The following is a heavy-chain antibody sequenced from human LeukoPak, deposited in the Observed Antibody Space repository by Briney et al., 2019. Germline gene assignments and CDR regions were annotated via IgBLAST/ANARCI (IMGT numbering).Heavy chain of an antibody. CDR2: ISDDGSNK. D-gene: IGHD3-10*01. CDR3: AKDSGVIAGHWYFDL. V-gene: IGHV3-30*18. J-gene: IGHJ2*01. CDR1: GFTFSNYG. Sequence: SGGSLRLSCTASGFTFSNYGMHWVRQAPGKGLDWVAIISDDGSNKYYADSVQGRVTISRDNSKNTLYLQVSSLRDEGTAVYYCAKDSGVIAGHWYFDLWGRGTLVSVSS.